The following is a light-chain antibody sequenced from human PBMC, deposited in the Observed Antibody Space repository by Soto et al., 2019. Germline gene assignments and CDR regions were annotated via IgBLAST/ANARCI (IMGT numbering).Light chain of an antibody. CDR1: SSDVGAYNY. CDR2: DVS. Sequence: QSALTQPASVSGSPGQSIVISCTGTSSDVGAYNYVSWYQQHPGKAPKLMVYDVSNRPSGVSDRFSGSKSGNTASLTVSGLQPEDEADYYCSSYTTSSTPVFGGGTKLTVL. J-gene: IGLJ2*01. V-gene: IGLV2-14*03. CDR3: SSYTTSSTPV.